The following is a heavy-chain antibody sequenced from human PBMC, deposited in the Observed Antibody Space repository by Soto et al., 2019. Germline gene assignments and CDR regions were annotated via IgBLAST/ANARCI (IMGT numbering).Heavy chain of an antibody. J-gene: IGHJ3*02. CDR1: GFSFSTSD. V-gene: IGHV3-30*03. Sequence: QVQLEESGGGVFQPGRSLRLSCVASGFSFSTSDMHWVRQAPGKGPEWVAHITIDGSRKYYADSVKGRFTVSREKSKNPVYLQINRPRPDETALYYCTRGPTHSAFDIWGEGTMVTVSS. CDR3: TRGPTHSAFDI. CDR2: ITIDGSRK.